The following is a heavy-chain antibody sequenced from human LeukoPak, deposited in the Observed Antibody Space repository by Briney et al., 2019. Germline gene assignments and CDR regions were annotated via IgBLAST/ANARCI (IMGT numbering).Heavy chain of an antibody. J-gene: IGHJ4*02. V-gene: IGHV3-30*18. CDR2: ISYDGSNK. D-gene: IGHD3-22*01. Sequence: GRSLRLSCAASGFTFSSYGMHWVRQAPGKGLEWVAVISYDGSNKYYADSVKGRFTISRDNSKNTLYLQMNSLRAEDTAVYYCAKDLRRITMIVVANWGQGTLVTVSS. CDR1: GFTFSSYG. CDR3: AKDLRRITMIVVAN.